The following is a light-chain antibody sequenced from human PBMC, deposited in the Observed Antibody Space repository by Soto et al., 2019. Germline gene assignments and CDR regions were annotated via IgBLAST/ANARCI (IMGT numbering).Light chain of an antibody. CDR3: QSDDSTKV. CDR1: SGSIASNY. CDR2: EYN. V-gene: IGLV6-57*01. Sequence: NFMLTQPHSVSESPGKTVTISCTRSSGSIASNYVQWYQQRPGSSPTTVIYEYNRRPSGVPDRFSGSIDSSSNSASLTITGLKTEDEADYYCQSDDSTKVFGGGTQLTVL. J-gene: IGLJ3*02.